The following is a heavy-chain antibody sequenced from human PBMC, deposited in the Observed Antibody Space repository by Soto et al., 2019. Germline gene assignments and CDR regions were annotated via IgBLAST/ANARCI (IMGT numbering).Heavy chain of an antibody. CDR1: GYSFTSYG. D-gene: IGHD1-20*01. CDR3: ARDPPITGSLWGTRLMAV. J-gene: IGHJ6*02. CDR2: ISAYNGNT. Sequence: QIQLVQSGAEVKKPGASVKVSCKASGYSFTSYGISWVRQAPGQGLEWLGRISAYNGNTNYEQKFQGRVAMTPDTSTNTAYLELRTLRSDDASVYSCARDPPITGSLWGTRLMAVLGQGTTVTVSS. V-gene: IGHV1-18*04.